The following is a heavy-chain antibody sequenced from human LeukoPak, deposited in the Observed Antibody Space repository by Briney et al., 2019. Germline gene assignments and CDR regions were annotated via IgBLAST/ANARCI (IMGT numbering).Heavy chain of an antibody. D-gene: IGHD3-10*01. CDR2: INSSSSYI. CDR1: GFTFSSYS. Sequence: KPGGSQRLSCAASGFTFSSYSMNWVRQAPGKGLEWVSSINSSSSYIYYADSVKGRFTISRDNAKNSLYLQMNSLRAEDTAVYYCARDSSYGSGYYYYGMDVWGQGTTVTVSS. V-gene: IGHV3-21*01. J-gene: IGHJ6*02. CDR3: ARDSSYGSGYYYYGMDV.